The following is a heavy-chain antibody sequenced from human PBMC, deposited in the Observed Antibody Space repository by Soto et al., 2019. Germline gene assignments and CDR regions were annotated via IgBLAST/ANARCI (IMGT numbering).Heavy chain of an antibody. CDR1: GFTFSSYA. Sequence: PGGSLRLSCAASGFTFSSYAMSWVRQAPGKGLEWVSAISGSGGSTYYADSVKGRFTISRDNSKNTLYLQMNSLRAEDTAVYYCACWVVSSSSLTYWGQGTLVTVSS. J-gene: IGHJ4*02. V-gene: IGHV3-23*01. CDR2: ISGSGGST. CDR3: ACWVVSSSSLTY. D-gene: IGHD6-6*01.